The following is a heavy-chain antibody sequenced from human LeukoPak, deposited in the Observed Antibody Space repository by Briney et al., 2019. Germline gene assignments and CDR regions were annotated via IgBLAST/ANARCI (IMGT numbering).Heavy chain of an antibody. D-gene: IGHD2-15*01. J-gene: IGHJ4*02. V-gene: IGHV3-33*01. CDR1: GFTFSSYG. CDR2: ICYDGSNK. CDR3: ARGQYSPDY. Sequence: GRSLRLSCAASGFTFSSYGMHWVRQAPGKGLEWVAVICYDGSNKYYTYSVKGRFTISRDNLKTTLYLQMNILSAEETAVYYCARGQYSPDYWGQGTLVTVSS.